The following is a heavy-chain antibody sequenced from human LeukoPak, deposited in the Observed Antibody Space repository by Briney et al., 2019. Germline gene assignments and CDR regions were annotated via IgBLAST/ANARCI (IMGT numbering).Heavy chain of an antibody. Sequence: PSETLSLTCTVSGGSISSYYWSWIRQPPGKGLEWIGYIYYSGSTNYNPSLKSRVTISVDTSKNQFSLKLSSVTAADTAVYYCARGLSNPLFDYWGQGTLVTVSS. CDR1: GGSISSYY. CDR3: ARGLSNPLFDY. J-gene: IGHJ4*02. V-gene: IGHV4-59*12. CDR2: IYYSGST. D-gene: IGHD4-11*01.